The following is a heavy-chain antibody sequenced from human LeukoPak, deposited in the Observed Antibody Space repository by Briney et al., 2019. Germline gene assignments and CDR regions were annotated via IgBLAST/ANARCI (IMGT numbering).Heavy chain of an antibody. CDR2: ISHDGSNK. CDR3: VKLTGGYSYGYVPFDY. CDR1: GFTFSSYA. Sequence: VGSLRLSCAASGFTFSSYAMHWVRQAPGKGLEWVAGISHDGSNKYYAGSVQGRFTISRDNSKNTLYLQMNSLRAEDTAVYYCVKLTGGYSYGYVPFDYWGPGTLVTVSS. J-gene: IGHJ4*02. V-gene: IGHV3-30*04. D-gene: IGHD5-18*01.